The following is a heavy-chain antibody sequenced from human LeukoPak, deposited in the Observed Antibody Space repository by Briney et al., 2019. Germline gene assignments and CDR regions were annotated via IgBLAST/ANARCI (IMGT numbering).Heavy chain of an antibody. V-gene: IGHV3-48*03. D-gene: IGHD3-10*02. CDR3: AELGITMIGGV. CDR2: ISSSGSTI. CDR1: GFTFSSYE. J-gene: IGHJ6*03. Sequence: PGGSLTLSCAASGFTFSSYEMNGVRQAPGKGLEWVSYISSSGSTIYYAHSVKGRFTISRDNAKNPLYLQMNSLRAEDTAVYYCAELGITMIGGVWGKGTTVTISS.